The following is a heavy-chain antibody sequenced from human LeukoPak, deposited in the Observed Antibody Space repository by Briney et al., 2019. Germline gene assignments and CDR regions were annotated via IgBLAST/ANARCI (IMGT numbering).Heavy chain of an antibody. J-gene: IGHJ3*02. CDR2: ISYDGSNK. CDR1: GFTFSSYG. Sequence: GGSLRLSCAASGFTFSSYGMHWVRQAPGKGLEWVAVISYDGSNKYYADSVKGRFTISRDNSKNTLYLQMNSLRAEDTAVYYCAKPPDRAAGNAFDIWGQGTMVTVSS. D-gene: IGHD6-13*01. V-gene: IGHV3-30*18. CDR3: AKPPDRAAGNAFDI.